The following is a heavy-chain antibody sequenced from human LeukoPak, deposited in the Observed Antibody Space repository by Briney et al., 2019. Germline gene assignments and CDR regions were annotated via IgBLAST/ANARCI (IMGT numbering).Heavy chain of an antibody. J-gene: IGHJ4*02. CDR2: INHSGST. CDR1: GGSFSGYY. CDR3: ARGNSAYYDFWSGYHLDY. D-gene: IGHD3-3*01. Sequence: PSETLSLTCAVYGGSFSGYYWGWIRQPPGKGREWMGEINHSGSTNYNPSLKSRVTISVDTSKNQFSLKLSSVTAADTAVYYCARGNSAYYDFWSGYHLDYWGQGTLVTVSS. V-gene: IGHV4-34*01.